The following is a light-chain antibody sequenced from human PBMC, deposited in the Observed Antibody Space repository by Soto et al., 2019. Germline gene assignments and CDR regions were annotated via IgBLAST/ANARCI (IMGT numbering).Light chain of an antibody. V-gene: IGKV1-9*01. CDR1: QDISDY. CDR2: AAS. J-gene: IGKJ4*01. Sequence: DIQLTQSPSFLSASVGGRVKMTLWGSQDISDYLAWYQQRPGKAPKLLIYAASTLQSGVPSRFSGSGSGTEFTLTISSLQTEDFATYYCKQLNSYPLTFGGGTKVDIK. CDR3: KQLNSYPLT.